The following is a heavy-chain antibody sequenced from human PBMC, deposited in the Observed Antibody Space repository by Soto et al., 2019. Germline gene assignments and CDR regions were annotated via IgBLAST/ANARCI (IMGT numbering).Heavy chain of an antibody. J-gene: IGHJ3*02. V-gene: IGHV3-23*01. CDR1: GFTFSSYA. CDR2: ISTNGGST. Sequence: EVQLLESGGGLVQPGGSLRLSCAASGFTFSSYAMSWVRQAPGKGLEWVSSISTNGGSTYYADSVKGRFTISRDNSKNTLYLQMNSLRAEDTAVYYCARVVVMIATLGAFDIWGQGTMVTVSS. CDR3: ARVVVMIATLGAFDI. D-gene: IGHD3-22*01.